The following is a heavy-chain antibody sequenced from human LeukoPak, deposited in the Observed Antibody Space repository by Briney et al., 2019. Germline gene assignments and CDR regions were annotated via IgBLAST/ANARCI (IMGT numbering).Heavy chain of an antibody. Sequence: GGSLRLSCTGSGFTFGDYAMSWVRQAPGKGLEWVGVITSKAYGGKIEYGPSAKGRFTILRDDSKSIAYLQMNSLKTEDTAVYYCSTDLDYWGQGTLVTVSS. CDR1: GFTFGDYA. V-gene: IGHV3-49*04. CDR3: STDLDY. J-gene: IGHJ4*02. CDR2: ITSKAYGGKI.